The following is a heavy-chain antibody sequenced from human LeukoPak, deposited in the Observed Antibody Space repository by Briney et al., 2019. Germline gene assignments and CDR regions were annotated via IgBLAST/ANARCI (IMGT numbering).Heavy chain of an antibody. V-gene: IGHV1-2*02. CDR3: AREVGATSALFHY. J-gene: IGHJ4*02. Sequence: ASVKVSCKASGYTFTGYYMHWVRQAPGQGLEWMGWINPNSGGTNYAQKFQGRVTMTRDTSISTAYMELSRLRSDDTAVYYCAREVGATSALFHYWGQGTLVTVSS. D-gene: IGHD1-26*01. CDR2: INPNSGGT. CDR1: GYTFTGYY.